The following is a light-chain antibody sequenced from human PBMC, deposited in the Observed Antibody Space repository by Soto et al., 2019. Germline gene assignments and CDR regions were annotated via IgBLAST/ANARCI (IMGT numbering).Light chain of an antibody. CDR2: KAS. V-gene: IGKV1-5*03. Sequence: DIQVTQSPSTLAASVGDRVTITCRASQTISTWLAWYQQKPGKAPKLLIYKASSLEGGVPSRFSGSGSGTEFNITISSLQPDDFATYYCQQYNTYPLTIGGATKVDI. CDR3: QQYNTYPLT. J-gene: IGKJ4*01. CDR1: QTISTW.